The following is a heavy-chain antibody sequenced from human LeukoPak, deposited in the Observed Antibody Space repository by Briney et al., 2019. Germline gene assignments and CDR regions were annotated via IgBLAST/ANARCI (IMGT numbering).Heavy chain of an antibody. J-gene: IGHJ4*02. Sequence: GASVKVSCKASGYTFTSYGIRWVRQAPGQGLAWMGWISAYNGNTNYAQKLQGRVTMTTDTSTSTAYMERRSLRSDDTAVYYCARDFPIGPLNNWGQGTLVTVSS. D-gene: IGHD2/OR15-2a*01. CDR2: ISAYNGNT. V-gene: IGHV1-18*01. CDR1: GYTFTSYG. CDR3: ARDFPIGPLNN.